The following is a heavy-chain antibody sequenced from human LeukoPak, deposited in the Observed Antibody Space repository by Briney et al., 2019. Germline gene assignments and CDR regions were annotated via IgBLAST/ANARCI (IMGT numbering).Heavy chain of an antibody. Sequence: PGGSLRLSCAASGFTFGDYALHWVRQFPGKGLEWVSGISWNSGSIGYADSVKGRFTISRDNSKNTLYLQMNSLRAEDTAVYYCARDPMTAAGSKDGMDVWGQGTTVTVSS. CDR2: ISWNSGSI. D-gene: IGHD6-13*01. J-gene: IGHJ6*02. V-gene: IGHV3-9*01. CDR1: GFTFGDYA. CDR3: ARDPMTAAGSKDGMDV.